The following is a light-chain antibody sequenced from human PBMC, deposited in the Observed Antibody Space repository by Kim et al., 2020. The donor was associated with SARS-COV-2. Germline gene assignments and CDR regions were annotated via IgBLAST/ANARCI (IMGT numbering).Light chain of an antibody. V-gene: IGLV3-19*01. Sequence: SSALTQDPAVSVALGQTVKITCQGDSLRNYYGSWFQQKPGQAPILVIFGKNNRPSGIPDRFSGSSSGNTASLTITGAQAEDEADYYCNSRDTSTNHYVFGTGTKVTVL. CDR2: GKN. CDR1: SLRNYY. J-gene: IGLJ1*01. CDR3: NSRDTSTNHYV.